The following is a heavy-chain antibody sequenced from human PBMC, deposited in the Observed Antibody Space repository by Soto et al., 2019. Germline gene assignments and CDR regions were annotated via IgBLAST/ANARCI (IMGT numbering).Heavy chain of an antibody. D-gene: IGHD6-13*01. CDR1: GVIVSSSY. Sequence: DVQLVETGGGWIQPGGSLRLSCAASGVIVSSSYMSWVRQAPGKGLEWVSVLYSDGRTYYADSVKGRFTISRDNSKNTLYLQMNSLSAEDTAVYYCARCSGWYGQCYFDCWGQGTLVTVSS. CDR2: LYSDGRT. V-gene: IGHV3-53*02. J-gene: IGHJ4*02. CDR3: ARCSGWYGQCYFDC.